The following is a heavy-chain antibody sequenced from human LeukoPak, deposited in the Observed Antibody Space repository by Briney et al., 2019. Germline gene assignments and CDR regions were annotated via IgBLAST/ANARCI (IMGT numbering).Heavy chain of an antibody. CDR2: IYYSGST. D-gene: IGHD3-22*01. V-gene: IGHV4-59*01. CDR3: ARDTHYYDSSGVDAFDI. CDR1: GGSISSYY. Sequence: SSETLSLTCTVSGGSISSYYWSLIRQPPGKGLEWIGYIYYSGSTNYNPSLKSRVTISVDTSKNQFSLKLSSVTAADTAVYYCARDTHYYDSSGVDAFDIWGQGTMVTVPS. J-gene: IGHJ3*02.